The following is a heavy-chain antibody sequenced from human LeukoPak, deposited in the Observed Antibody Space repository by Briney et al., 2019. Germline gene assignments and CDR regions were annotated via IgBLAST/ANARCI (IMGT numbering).Heavy chain of an antibody. CDR2: ISSSSTI. J-gene: IGHJ4*02. CDR3: ASPSYYDSSGYYSFDY. D-gene: IGHD3-22*01. CDR1: GFTFSSYS. Sequence: PGGSLRLSCAASGFTFSSYSMNWVRQAPGKGLEWVSYISSSSTIYYADSVKGRFTISRDNAKNSLYLQMNSLRAEDTAVYYCASPSYYDSSGYYSFDYWGQGTLVTVSS. V-gene: IGHV3-48*04.